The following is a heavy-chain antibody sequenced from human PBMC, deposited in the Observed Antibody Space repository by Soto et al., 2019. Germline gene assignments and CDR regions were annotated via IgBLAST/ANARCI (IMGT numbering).Heavy chain of an antibody. V-gene: IGHV1-18*01. CDR1: GYTFTSYG. CDR3: ARDTIGFTMIVVDDAFDI. Sequence: GASVKVSCKASGYTFTSYGISWVRQAPGQGLEWMGWISAYNGNTNYAQKLQGRVTMTTDTSTSTAYMELRSLRSDGTAVYYCARDTIGFTMIVVDDAFDIWGQGTMVTVSS. D-gene: IGHD3-22*01. CDR2: ISAYNGNT. J-gene: IGHJ3*02.